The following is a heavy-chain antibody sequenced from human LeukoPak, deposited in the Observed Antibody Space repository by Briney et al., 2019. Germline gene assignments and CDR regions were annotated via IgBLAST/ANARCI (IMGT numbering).Heavy chain of an antibody. CDR1: GYAFTSYD. CDR2: MNPNSGNT. D-gene: IGHD3-16*01. CDR3: VEVGFGDAFDI. Sequence: GASVKVSCKASGYAFTSYDINWVRQATGQGLEWMGWMNPNSGNTGYAQKFQGRVTMTRNTSISTAYMELSSLRSEDTAVYYCVEVGFGDAFDIWGQGTMVTVSS. J-gene: IGHJ3*02. V-gene: IGHV1-8*01.